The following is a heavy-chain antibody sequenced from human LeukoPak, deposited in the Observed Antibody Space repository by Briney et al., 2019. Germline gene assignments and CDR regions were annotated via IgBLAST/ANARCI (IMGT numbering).Heavy chain of an antibody. CDR2: IYYSGST. D-gene: IGHD2-2*01. V-gene: IGHV4-59*01. CDR1: GASISSYY. CDR3: ARVQHYYGMDV. Sequence: SETLSLTCSVSGASISSYYWSWIRQPPGKGLEWIGYIYYSGSTKYYPSLKSRVTMSVDTSKNQFSLKLSSVTAADTAVYYCARVQHYYGMDVWGQGTTVTVSS. J-gene: IGHJ6*02.